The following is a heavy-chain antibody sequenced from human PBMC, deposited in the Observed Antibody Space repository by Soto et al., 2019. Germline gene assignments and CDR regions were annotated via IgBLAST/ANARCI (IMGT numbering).Heavy chain of an antibody. CDR2: ISGSGGTI. CDR3: ARETGLRSSGWSYYFDF. Sequence: EVQLVESGGGLVQPGGSLRLFCAASGFTLSSYSMHWVRQAPGKGLEWVSYISGSGGTIYYADSVKGRFTISRDNAKNSLSVQMNSLRDEDTAVYFCARETGLRSSGWSYYFDFWGQGTLVTVSS. J-gene: IGHJ4*02. V-gene: IGHV3-48*02. CDR1: GFTLSSYS. D-gene: IGHD6-19*01.